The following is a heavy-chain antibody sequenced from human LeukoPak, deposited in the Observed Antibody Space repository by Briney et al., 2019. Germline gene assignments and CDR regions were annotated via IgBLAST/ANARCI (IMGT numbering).Heavy chain of an antibody. CDR3: ARDGCSSTSCSLMDV. V-gene: IGHV3-30*12. CDR2: ISYDGSNK. CDR1: GFTFSTYG. Sequence: PGGSLRLSCATSGFTFSTYGIYWFRQAPGKGLEWITFISYDGSNKYYADSVKGRFTISRDNSNNTPYLQMNSLRAEDTAVYYCARDGCSSTSCSLMDVWGKGTTVTVSS. D-gene: IGHD2-2*01. J-gene: IGHJ6*04.